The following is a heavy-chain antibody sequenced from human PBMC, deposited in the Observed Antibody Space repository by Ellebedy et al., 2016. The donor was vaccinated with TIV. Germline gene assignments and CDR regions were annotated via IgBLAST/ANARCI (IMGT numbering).Heavy chain of an antibody. D-gene: IGHD6-13*01. J-gene: IGHJ4*02. CDR3: AHSSSWGVGFDY. V-gene: IGHV2-5*02. CDR2: IYWDDDK. Sequence: SGPTLAKPTQTLTLTCTFSGFSLSTSGVGVGWIRQPPGKALEWLALIYWDDDKRYSPSLKSRLTITKDISKNQVVLTMTNMDPVDTATYYCAHSSSWGVGFDYWGQGTLVTVSS. CDR1: GFSLSTSGVG.